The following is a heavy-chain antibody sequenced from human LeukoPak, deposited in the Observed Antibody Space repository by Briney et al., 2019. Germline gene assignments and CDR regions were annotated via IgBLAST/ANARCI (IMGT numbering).Heavy chain of an antibody. V-gene: IGHV4-30-2*01. CDR1: GGSISSGGYS. D-gene: IGHD2-15*01. CDR3: ARLVAARYFDY. J-gene: IGHJ4*02. CDR2: IYHSGST. Sequence: SETLSLTCAVSGGSISSGGYSWSWIRQPPGKGLEWIGYIYHSGSTYYNPSLKSRVTISVDRSKNQFSLKLSSVTAADTAVYYCARLVAARYFDYWGQGTLVTVSS.